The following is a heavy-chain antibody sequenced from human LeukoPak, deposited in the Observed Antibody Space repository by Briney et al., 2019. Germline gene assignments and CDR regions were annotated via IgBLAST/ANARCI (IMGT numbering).Heavy chain of an antibody. Sequence: PSETLSLTCAVSGGSISSGAYSWSWIRQPPGKGLEWIGYHYHSGSTYYNPSLKSRVTISVDRSKNQFYLKLSSVTAADTAVYYCAREPFSRGNSYGTGAFDIWGQGTMVTASS. V-gene: IGHV4-30-2*01. CDR3: AREPFSRGNSYGTGAFDI. J-gene: IGHJ3*02. CDR2: HYHSGST. CDR1: GGSISSGAYS. D-gene: IGHD5-18*01.